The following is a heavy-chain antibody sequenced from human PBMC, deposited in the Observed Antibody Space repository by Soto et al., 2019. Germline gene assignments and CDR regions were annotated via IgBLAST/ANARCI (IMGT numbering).Heavy chain of an antibody. D-gene: IGHD5-12*01. CDR1: GGTFSSYA. CDR2: IIPIFGTA. Sequence: GASVKVSCKASGGTFSSYAISWVRQAPGQGLEWMGGIIPIFGTANYAQKFQGRVTITADESTSTAYMELSSLRSEDTAVYYCARGERWLHQNFDYRGQGTLVTVSS. V-gene: IGHV1-69*13. CDR3: ARGERWLHQNFDY. J-gene: IGHJ4*02.